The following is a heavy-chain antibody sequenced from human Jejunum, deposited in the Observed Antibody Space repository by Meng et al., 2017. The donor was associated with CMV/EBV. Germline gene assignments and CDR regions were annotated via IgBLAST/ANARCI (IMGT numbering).Heavy chain of an antibody. D-gene: IGHD2-15*01. J-gene: IGHJ6*02. V-gene: IGHV3-21*01. Sequence: YSITWVRQAPGKGLEWLSYISGSSTYIYHADSVKGRFTISRDNAKNSVYLQMNSLRAEDTALYYCAREGYCSGSGCSSTEGYGMDVWGQGTTVTVSS. CDR2: ISGSSTYI. CDR1: YS. CDR3: AREGYCSGSGCSSTEGYGMDV.